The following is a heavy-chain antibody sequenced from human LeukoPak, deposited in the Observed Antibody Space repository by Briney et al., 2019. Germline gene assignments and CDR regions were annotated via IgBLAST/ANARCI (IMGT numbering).Heavy chain of an antibody. Sequence: GASVKVSCKASGYTFTGYYMHWVRQAPGQGLEWMGRINPNSGGTNYAQMFQGRVTMTRDTSISTAYMDLSRLRSDDTAVYYCARGVRASGSSAVLFDYWGQGTLVTVSS. CDR2: INPNSGGT. J-gene: IGHJ4*02. CDR3: ARGVRASGSSAVLFDY. V-gene: IGHV1-2*06. D-gene: IGHD6-6*01. CDR1: GYTFTGYY.